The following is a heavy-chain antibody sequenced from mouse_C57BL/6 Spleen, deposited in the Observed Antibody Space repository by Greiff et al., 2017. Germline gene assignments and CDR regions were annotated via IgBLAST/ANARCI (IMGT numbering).Heavy chain of an antibody. Sequence: EVQLQESGGGLVQPGGSMKLSCVASGFTFSNYWMNWVRQSPEKGLEWVAQIRLKSDNYATHYAESVKGRFTISRDDSKSSVYLQMNNLRAEDTGIYYCTAGVVERDYWGQGTTLTVSS. D-gene: IGHD1-1*01. CDR3: TAGVVERDY. CDR1: GFTFSNYW. CDR2: IRLKSDNYAT. J-gene: IGHJ2*01. V-gene: IGHV6-3*01.